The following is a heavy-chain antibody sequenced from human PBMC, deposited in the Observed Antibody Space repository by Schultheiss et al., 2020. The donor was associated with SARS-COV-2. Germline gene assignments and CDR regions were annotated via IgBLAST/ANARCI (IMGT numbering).Heavy chain of an antibody. CDR1: GYTFTSHY. Sequence: ASVKVSCKASGYTFTSHYMHWVRQAPGQGLEWMGIINPSGGSTSYAQKFQGRVTMTRDTSTSTVYMELSSLRSEDTAVYYCARAEASYYDILTGYLYYYYYGMDVWGQGTTVTVSS. J-gene: IGHJ6*02. CDR3: ARAEASYYDILTGYLYYYYYGMDV. CDR2: INPSGGST. D-gene: IGHD3-9*01. V-gene: IGHV1-46*01.